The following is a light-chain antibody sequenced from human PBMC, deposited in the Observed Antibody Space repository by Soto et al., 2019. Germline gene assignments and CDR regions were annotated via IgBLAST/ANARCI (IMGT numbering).Light chain of an antibody. Sequence: DIQLTQSPPSLSASIGDRVTITCRASQDINKYLAWYQQKPGKVPNLLIYDASTLQSGVPSRFSGSGSGTDFTLTLSSLQPEDVATYYCQNYNNLAMTFGPGTKVDVK. J-gene: IGKJ3*01. CDR2: DAS. CDR1: QDINKY. V-gene: IGKV1-27*01. CDR3: QNYNNLAMT.